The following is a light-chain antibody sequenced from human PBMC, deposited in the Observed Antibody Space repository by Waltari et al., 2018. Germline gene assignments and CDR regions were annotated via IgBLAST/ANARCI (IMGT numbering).Light chain of an antibody. V-gene: IGKV3-20*01. CDR3: QKYGTLPAT. J-gene: IGKJ1*01. CDR1: QSVSRT. Sequence: EIVLTQSPGTLSLSPGERATLSCRASQSVSRTLAWYQQKPGQAPRLLIYDASSRATGSPDRFSGSGSGTDFSLTISRLEPEDFAVYYCQKYGTLPATFGRGTKVEIK. CDR2: DAS.